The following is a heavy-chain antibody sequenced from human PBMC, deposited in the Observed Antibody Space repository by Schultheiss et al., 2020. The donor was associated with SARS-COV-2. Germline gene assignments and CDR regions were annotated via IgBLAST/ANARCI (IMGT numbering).Heavy chain of an antibody. J-gene: IGHJ2*01. Sequence: SETLSLTCTVSGGSISSGGYYWSWIRQHPGKGLEWIGYIYYSGSTYYNPSLKSLVTISVDTSKNQFSLKLSSVTAADTAVYYCARVGAVAGTGWYFDLWGRGTLVTVSS. CDR2: IYYSGST. CDR1: GGSISSGGYY. CDR3: ARVGAVAGTGWYFDL. D-gene: IGHD6-19*01. V-gene: IGHV4-31*01.